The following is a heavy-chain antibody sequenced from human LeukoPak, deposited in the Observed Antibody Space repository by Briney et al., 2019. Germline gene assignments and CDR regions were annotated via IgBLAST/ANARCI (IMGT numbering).Heavy chain of an antibody. Sequence: PSETLSLTCTVSGGSISPFYWNWIRQPPGKGLEWIGYIYYTGGTSYSPSLNSRATISVDTSKNQFSLKLSSVTAADTAVYYCARDDSSGYPDWYFDLWGRGTLVTVSS. CDR3: ARDDSSGYPDWYFDL. CDR2: IYYTGGT. CDR1: GGSISPFY. V-gene: IGHV4-59*01. D-gene: IGHD3-22*01. J-gene: IGHJ2*01.